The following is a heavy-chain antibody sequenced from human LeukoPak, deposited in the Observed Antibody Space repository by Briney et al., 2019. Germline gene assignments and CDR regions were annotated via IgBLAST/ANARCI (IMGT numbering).Heavy chain of an antibody. CDR1: GYTLTSYG. V-gene: IGHV1-18*01. CDR2: ISAYNGNT. CDR3: ARAKTWDPDF. J-gene: IGHJ4*02. D-gene: IGHD1-26*01. Sequence: ASVKVSCKASGYTLTSYGIIGVRQAPEQGLEWMGWISAYNGNTNYAQKLQGRVTMTADTSTSTAYMELRSLRSDDTAVYYCARAKTWDPDFWGQGTLATVSS.